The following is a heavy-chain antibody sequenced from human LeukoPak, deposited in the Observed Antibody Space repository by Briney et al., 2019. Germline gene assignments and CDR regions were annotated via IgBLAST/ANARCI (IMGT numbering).Heavy chain of an antibody. CDR2: IYVSGAT. J-gene: IGHJ4*02. D-gene: IGHD4-23*01. V-gene: IGHV3-53*01. CDR1: GFTVRDSY. Sequence: GGSLRLSCAASGFTVRDSYMSWVRQAPGKRLEWVSFIYVSGATFYAASVKGRFTISRDNSKNTLYLQMNSLRAEDTAVYYCAIATVVTDYWGQGTLVTVSS. CDR3: AIATVVTDY.